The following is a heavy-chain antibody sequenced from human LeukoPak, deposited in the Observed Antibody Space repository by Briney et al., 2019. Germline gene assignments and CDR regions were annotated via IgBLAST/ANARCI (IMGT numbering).Heavy chain of an antibody. J-gene: IGHJ3*02. Sequence: SETLSLTCTVSGGSISTSNYYWGWIRQPPGKGLEWIGEINHSGSTNYNPSLKSRVTISVDTSKNQFSLKLSSVTAADTAVYYCAKDLEDIVANIWGQGTMVTVSS. CDR2: INHSGST. V-gene: IGHV4-39*07. CDR3: AKDLEDIVANI. D-gene: IGHD5-12*01. CDR1: GGSISTSNYY.